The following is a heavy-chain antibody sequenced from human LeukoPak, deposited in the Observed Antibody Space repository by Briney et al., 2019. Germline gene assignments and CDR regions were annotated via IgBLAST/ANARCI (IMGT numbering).Heavy chain of an antibody. CDR2: ISIDGSRT. Sequence: PGGSLRLSCAASGFALSSRWMHWVRQAPGKGLVWVSRISIDGSRTTYADSVKGRFTISRDNAKNSLYLQMNSLRAEDTAVYYCVRDTFSPDAFDIWGQGTMVTVSS. D-gene: IGHD3-16*01. CDR1: GFALSSRW. J-gene: IGHJ3*02. CDR3: VRDTFSPDAFDI. V-gene: IGHV3-74*01.